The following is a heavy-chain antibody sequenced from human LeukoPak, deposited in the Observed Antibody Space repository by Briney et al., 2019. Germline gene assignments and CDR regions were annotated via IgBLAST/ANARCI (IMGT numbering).Heavy chain of an antibody. CDR3: AKRPSGSYYTQYYFDY. Sequence: GGSLRLSCAASGFTFSSYAMSWVRQAPGKGLEWVSAISGSGGSTYYADSVKGRFTISRDNSKNTLYLQMNSLRAEDTAVYYCAKRPSGSYYTQYYFDYRGQGTLVTVSS. D-gene: IGHD3-10*01. CDR2: ISGSGGST. CDR1: GFTFSSYA. J-gene: IGHJ4*02. V-gene: IGHV3-23*01.